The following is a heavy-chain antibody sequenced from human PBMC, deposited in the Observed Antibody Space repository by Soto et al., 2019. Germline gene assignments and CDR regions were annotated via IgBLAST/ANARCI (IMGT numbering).Heavy chain of an antibody. Sequence: GGSLRLSCAASGFTFSSYWMHWVRQAPGKGLVWVSRINSDGSSTSYADSVKGRFTISRDNAKNTLYLQMNSLRAEDTAVYYCARVASSGWYDSYFDYWGQGTLVTVSS. D-gene: IGHD6-19*01. CDR2: INSDGSST. V-gene: IGHV3-74*01. J-gene: IGHJ4*02. CDR3: ARVASSGWYDSYFDY. CDR1: GFTFSSYW.